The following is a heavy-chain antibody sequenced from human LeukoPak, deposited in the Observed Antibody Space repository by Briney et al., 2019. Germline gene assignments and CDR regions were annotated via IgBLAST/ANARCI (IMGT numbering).Heavy chain of an antibody. CDR1: GFTFSSYA. CDR2: ISSNGGST. D-gene: IGHD2-2*01. J-gene: IGHJ4*02. Sequence: GGSLRLSCSASGFTFSSYAMHWVRQAPGKGLEYVSAISSNGGSTYYADSVKGRFTISRDNSKNTLYLQMSSLRAEDTAVYYCVKDVYSSSTSCYSYFDYWGQGTLVTVSS. CDR3: VKDVYSSSTSCYSYFDY. V-gene: IGHV3-64D*06.